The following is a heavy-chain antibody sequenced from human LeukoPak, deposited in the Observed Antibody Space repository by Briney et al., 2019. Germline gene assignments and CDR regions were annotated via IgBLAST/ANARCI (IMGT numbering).Heavy chain of an antibody. CDR3: VLVGYSYGYYFDY. D-gene: IGHD5-18*01. Sequence: GGSLRLSCAASGFTVSSNYMSWVRQAPGKGLEWVSVIYGGGSAYYADSVKGRFTISRDNSKNTLYLQMNSLRAEDTAVYYCVLVGYSYGYYFDYWGQGTLVTVSS. CDR2: IYGGGSA. CDR1: GFTVSSNY. V-gene: IGHV3-53*01. J-gene: IGHJ4*02.